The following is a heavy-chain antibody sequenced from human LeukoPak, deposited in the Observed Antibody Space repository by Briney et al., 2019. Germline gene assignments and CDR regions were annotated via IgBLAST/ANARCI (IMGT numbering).Heavy chain of an antibody. Sequence: GGSLRLSCAASGFTFNTYWMSWVRQAPGKGLEWVANINLDGSEKYYVDSVRGRFTVSRDNAKNSLYLQMHSLRAEDTAVYYCARDSSAAGFDYWGQGTLVTVSS. V-gene: IGHV3-7*01. CDR1: GFTFNTYW. D-gene: IGHD6-13*01. CDR3: ARDSSAAGFDY. J-gene: IGHJ4*02. CDR2: INLDGSEK.